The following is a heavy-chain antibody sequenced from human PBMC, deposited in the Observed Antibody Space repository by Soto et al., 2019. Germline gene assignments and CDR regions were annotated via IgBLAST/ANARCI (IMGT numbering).Heavy chain of an antibody. V-gene: IGHV3-23*01. D-gene: IGHD3-10*01. J-gene: IGHJ6*02. Sequence: GGSLRLSCAASGFTFSSYAMSWVRQAPGKGLEWVSAISGSGGSTYYADSVKGRFTISRDNSKNTLYLQMNSLRAEDTAVYYCAKTDPGGSGSYLGEYYYYYYGMAVWGQGTTVTIS. CDR1: GFTFSSYA. CDR3: AKTDPGGSGSYLGEYYYYYYGMAV. CDR2: ISGSGGST.